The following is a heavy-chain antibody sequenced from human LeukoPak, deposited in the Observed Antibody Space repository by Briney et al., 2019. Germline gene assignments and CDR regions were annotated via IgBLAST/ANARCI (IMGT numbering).Heavy chain of an antibody. CDR2: ISGSGDTT. D-gene: IGHD2-2*01. J-gene: IGHJ4*02. V-gene: IGHV3-23*01. CDR1: GFTFRSYA. CDR3: PKVGARGCSSSTCFIY. Sequence: GGSLRLSCAASGFTFRSYAMSWVRQAPGKGLEWVSAISGSGDTTYYADSVKGRFTISRDNSKNTLYLQMNSLRPEDTAVYYCPKVGARGCSSSTCFIYWGQGTLVTVSS.